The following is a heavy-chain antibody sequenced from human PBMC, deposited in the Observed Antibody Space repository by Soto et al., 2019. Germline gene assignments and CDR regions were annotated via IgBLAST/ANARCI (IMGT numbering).Heavy chain of an antibody. CDR1: GYPVTAYY. CDR2: INPATGAA. D-gene: IGHD3-3*01. Sequence: QLHLVQSGAVVKKPGASVTVSCSASGYPVTAYYMHWVRQAPGLGLEWMGGINPATGAAKYTQTFQGRVTMTRDTSPSTVFMEVSGLKSDDTAVFYCAREGGVGVAGSAAFDMWGQGTLVTVSS. J-gene: IGHJ3*02. V-gene: IGHV1-2*02. CDR3: AREGGVGVAGSAAFDM.